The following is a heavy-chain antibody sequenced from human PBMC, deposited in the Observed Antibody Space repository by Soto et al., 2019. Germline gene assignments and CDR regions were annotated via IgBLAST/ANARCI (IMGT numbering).Heavy chain of an antibody. CDR2: IYHSGST. CDR3: VRQGFGALHGLLDV. CDR1: GASISTSGYY. D-gene: IGHD3-10*01. V-gene: IGHV4-39*01. J-gene: IGHJ6*02. Sequence: SETLSLTCTVSGASISTSGYYWDWIRQPPGRGLEWIASIYHSGSTYYNPSLKSRVTISVDTSKNQFSLKLISVTAADTAVYYGVRQGFGALHGLLDVWGQGTTVTVSS.